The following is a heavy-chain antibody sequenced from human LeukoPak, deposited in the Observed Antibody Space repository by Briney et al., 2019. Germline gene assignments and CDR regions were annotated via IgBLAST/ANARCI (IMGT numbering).Heavy chain of an antibody. V-gene: IGHV4-34*01. CDR2: INHSGSA. CDR1: GGSFSGYF. D-gene: IGHD3-10*01. CDR3: ARKTVTEGVDY. Sequence: SETLSLTCAVYGGSFSGYFWSWIRQPPGKRLEWIGEINHSGSANYNPSLKSRFSISVDTSNNQFSLKVNSVTAADTAVYYCARKTVTEGVDYWGQGTLVTVSS. J-gene: IGHJ4*02.